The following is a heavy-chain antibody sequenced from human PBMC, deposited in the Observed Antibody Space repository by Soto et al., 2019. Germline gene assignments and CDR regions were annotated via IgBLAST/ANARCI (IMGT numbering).Heavy chain of an antibody. D-gene: IGHD1-26*01. J-gene: IGHJ4*02. Sequence: GASVKVSCKSSGGTFSSYAISWVRQAPGQGLEWMGGIIPIFGTANYAQKFQGRVTITADKSTSTAYMELRSLRPDDTAVYYCARGQSGSYSRRPFDYWGQGTLVTVSS. CDR3: ARGQSGSYSRRPFDY. V-gene: IGHV1-69*06. CDR1: GGTFSSYA. CDR2: IIPIFGTA.